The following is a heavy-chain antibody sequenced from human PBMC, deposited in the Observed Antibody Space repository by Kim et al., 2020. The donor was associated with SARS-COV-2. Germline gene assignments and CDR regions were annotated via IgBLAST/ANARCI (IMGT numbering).Heavy chain of an antibody. Sequence: ASVKVSCKASGYTFTSYDNNWVRQATGQGLEWMGWMNPNSGNIGYAQKFQGIVTMTRNTSISTAYMELSSLRSEDTAVYYCARVSARDFWSGYYTPRGYYYYYYGMYVWGQGTTVTVSS. CDR3: ARVSARDFWSGYYTPRGYYYYYYGMYV. J-gene: IGHJ6*02. CDR2: MNPNSGNI. D-gene: IGHD3-3*01. V-gene: IGHV1-8*01. CDR1: GYTFTSYD.